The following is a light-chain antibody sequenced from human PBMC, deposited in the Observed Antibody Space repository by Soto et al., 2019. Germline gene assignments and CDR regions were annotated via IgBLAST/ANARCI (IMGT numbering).Light chain of an antibody. CDR2: DVT. Sequence: QXALTQPASVSGSPGQSITISCTGTSSDVGGYNYVSWYQQHPGKAPRFVIYDVTNRPSGVSNRFSGSKSGNTASLTISGLQAEDEADYYCSSYTTSNTRQVVFGTGTKVTVL. J-gene: IGLJ1*01. CDR1: SSDVGGYNY. CDR3: SSYTTSNTRQVV. V-gene: IGLV2-14*01.